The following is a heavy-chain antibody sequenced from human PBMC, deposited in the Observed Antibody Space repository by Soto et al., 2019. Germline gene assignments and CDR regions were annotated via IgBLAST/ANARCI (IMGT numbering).Heavy chain of an antibody. V-gene: IGHV3-66*04. CDR2: IYSGGST. Sequence: GGSRRLSCAASGFTVSSNYMSWVRQAPGKGLEWVSVIYSGGSTYYADSVKGRFTISRDNSKNTLYLQMNSLRAEDTAVYYCARPFIAVAGTPDAFDIWGQGTMVTVSS. CDR1: GFTVSSNY. CDR3: ARPFIAVAGTPDAFDI. J-gene: IGHJ3*02. D-gene: IGHD6-19*01.